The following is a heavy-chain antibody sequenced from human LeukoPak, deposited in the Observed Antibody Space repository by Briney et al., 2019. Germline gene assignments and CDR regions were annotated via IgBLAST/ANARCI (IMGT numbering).Heavy chain of an antibody. D-gene: IGHD1-14*01. J-gene: IGHJ6*02. CDR3: AKVRTYFYHGLDV. CDR1: GFTFSSYS. CDR2: ISSGSSTT. Sequence: GGSLRLSCAASGFTFSSYSMKWVRQAPGKGLEWVSYISSGSSTTYYADSVKGRFTISRDNSKNTLFLQVNSLRAEDTAVYYCAKVRTYFYHGLDVWGQGTTVTVSS. V-gene: IGHV3-48*01.